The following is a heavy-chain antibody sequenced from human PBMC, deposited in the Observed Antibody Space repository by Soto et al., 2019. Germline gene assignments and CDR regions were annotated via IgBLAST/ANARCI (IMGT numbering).Heavy chain of an antibody. D-gene: IGHD3-3*01. J-gene: IGHJ4*02. CDR2: IYYSGST. Sequence: ESGGGLVQPGGSLRLSCAASGFTFSSYAMSWVRQAPGKGLEWIGYIYYSGSTYYNPSLKSRVTISVDTSKNQFSLKLSSVTAADTAVYYCARGSGLRFLLFDYWGQGTLVTVSS. V-gene: IGHV4-31*02. CDR3: ARGSGLRFLLFDY. CDR1: GFTFSSYA.